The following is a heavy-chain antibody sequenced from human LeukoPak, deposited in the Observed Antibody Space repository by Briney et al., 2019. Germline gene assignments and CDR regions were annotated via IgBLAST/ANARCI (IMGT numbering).Heavy chain of an antibody. J-gene: IGHJ4*02. V-gene: IGHV4-61*02. CDR1: GGSISSGSYY. D-gene: IGHD6-19*01. CDR2: IYTSGST. CDR3: ARAVAGLYDY. Sequence: PSQTLSLTCTVSGGSISSGSYYWSWIRQPAGKGLKWIGRIYTSGSTNYNPSLKSRVTISVDTSKNQFSLKLSSVTAADTAVYYCARAVAGLYDYWGQGTLVTVSS.